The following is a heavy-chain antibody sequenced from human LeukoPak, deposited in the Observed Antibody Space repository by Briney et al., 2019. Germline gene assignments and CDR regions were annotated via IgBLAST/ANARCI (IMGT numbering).Heavy chain of an antibody. V-gene: IGHV3-21*06. D-gene: IGHD2-2*01. J-gene: IGHJ4*02. CDR1: GFAFSSYN. CDR3: ARAGTCSSTSCDGGIEY. CDR2: ISTTSTYI. Sequence: KPGRSLRLSCAASGFAFSSYNMKWVRQAPGEGLEWVSFISTTSTYIYYADSVKGRFTVSRDNSKNLLYLQMDSLRVEDTAVYYCARAGTCSSTSCDGGIEYWGQGTLVTVSS.